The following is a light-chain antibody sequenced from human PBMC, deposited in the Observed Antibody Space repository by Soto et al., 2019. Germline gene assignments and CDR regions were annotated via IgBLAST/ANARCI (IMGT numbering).Light chain of an antibody. CDR2: DAS. V-gene: IGKV3-11*01. CDR1: RSVGRN. CDR3: QQRSNWPIT. J-gene: IGKJ5*01. Sequence: EVVMTQSPDTLSVSSGDRATLSCRAIRSVGRNLAWYQQKPGQAPRLLIYDASNRATGIPARFSGSGSGTDFTLTISSLEPEDFEVYYCQQRSNWPITFGQGTRLEIK.